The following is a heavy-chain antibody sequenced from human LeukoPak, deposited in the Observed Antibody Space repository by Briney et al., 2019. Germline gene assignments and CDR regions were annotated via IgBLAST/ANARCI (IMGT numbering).Heavy chain of an antibody. J-gene: IGHJ4*02. CDR3: ARDRIDATVTTIDFDY. CDR2: IKQDGSEK. D-gene: IGHD4-17*01. CDR1: GFTFSSYE. Sequence: GGSLRLSCAASGFTFSSYEMNWVRQAPGKGLEWVANIKQDGSEKYYVDSVKGRFTISRDNAKNSLYLQMNSLRAEDTAVYYCARDRIDATVTTIDFDYWGQGTLVTVSS. V-gene: IGHV3-7*01.